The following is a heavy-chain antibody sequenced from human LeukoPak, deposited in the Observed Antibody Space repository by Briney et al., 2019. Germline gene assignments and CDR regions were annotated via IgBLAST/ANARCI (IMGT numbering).Heavy chain of an antibody. CDR2: ISWNSGSI. D-gene: IGHD3-3*01. J-gene: IGHJ4*02. CDR1: GFTFDDYA. V-gene: IGHV3-9*01. Sequence: PGGSLRLSCAASGFTFDDYAMHWVRQAPGKGLEWVSGISWNSGSIGYADSVKGRFTISRDNAKNSLYLQMNSLRAEDTALYYCASGQSFYYDFWSGYPYLDYWGQGTLVTVSS. CDR3: ASGQSFYYDFWSGYPYLDY.